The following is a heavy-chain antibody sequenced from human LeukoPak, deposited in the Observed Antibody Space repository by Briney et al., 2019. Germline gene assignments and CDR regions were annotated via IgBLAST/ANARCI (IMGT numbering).Heavy chain of an antibody. CDR1: GGSFSGYY. V-gene: IGHV4-34*01. CDR2: INHSGST. D-gene: IGHD6-19*01. Sequence: SETLSLTCAVYGGSFSGYYWSWIRQPPGKGLEWIGEINHSGSTNYNPSLKSRVTMSVDTSKDQFSLRLSSVTAADTAVYYCARRSSGWEGNYFDYWGQGALVTVSS. CDR3: ARRSSGWEGNYFDY. J-gene: IGHJ4*02.